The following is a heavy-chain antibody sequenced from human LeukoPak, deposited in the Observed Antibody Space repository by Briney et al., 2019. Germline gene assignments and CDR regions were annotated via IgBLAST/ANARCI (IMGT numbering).Heavy chain of an antibody. CDR3: ARGGRDRRGSGYKRSYYFDY. CDR1: GGSFSDYY. Sequence: PSETLSLTCAVYGGSFSDYYWSWIRQPPGKGLEWIGEINHSGSTNYNPSLKSRVTISVDTSKNQFSLKLSSVTAADTAVYYCARGGRDRRGSGYKRSYYFDYWGQGTLVTVSS. J-gene: IGHJ4*02. V-gene: IGHV4-34*01. CDR2: INHSGST. D-gene: IGHD3-3*01.